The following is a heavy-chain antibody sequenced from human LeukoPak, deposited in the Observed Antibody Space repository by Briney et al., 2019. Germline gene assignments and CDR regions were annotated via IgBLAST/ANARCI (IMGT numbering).Heavy chain of an antibody. J-gene: IGHJ3*02. CDR2: ITATGGST. CDR1: GFSFSSHA. Sequence: PGGSLRLSCAASGFSFSSHAMSWVRQAPGKGLEWVSAITATGGSTYYADSVKGRFTISRDNSKNTLYLQMNSLRAEDTAVYYCAKGEWLVLLGAFDIWGQGTMVTVSS. D-gene: IGHD6-19*01. CDR3: AKGEWLVLLGAFDI. V-gene: IGHV3-23*01.